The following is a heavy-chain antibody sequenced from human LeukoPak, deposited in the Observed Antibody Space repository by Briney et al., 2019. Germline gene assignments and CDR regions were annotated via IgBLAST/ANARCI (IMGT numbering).Heavy chain of an antibody. CDR2: ISYDGSNK. Sequence: PGRSLGLSCAASGFTFSSYAMHWVRQAPGKGLEWVAVISYDGSNKYYADSVKGRFTISRDNSKNTLYLQMNSLRAEDTAVYYCARASSYATFDYWGQGTLVTVSS. CDR1: GFTFSSYA. CDR3: ARASSYATFDY. J-gene: IGHJ4*02. V-gene: IGHV3-30*01. D-gene: IGHD2-8*01.